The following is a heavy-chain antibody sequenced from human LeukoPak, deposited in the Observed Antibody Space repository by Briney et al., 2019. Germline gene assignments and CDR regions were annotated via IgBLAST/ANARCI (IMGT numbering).Heavy chain of an antibody. V-gene: IGHV4-34*01. J-gene: IGHJ4*02. CDR2: INHSGST. CDR3: FVSNVVTAD. D-gene: IGHD2-21*02. CDR1: GGSFSGYY. Sequence: PPETLSITCAVYGGSFSGYYWSCIRQPPRKGLEWIGEINHSGSTNYNASLKSGVTISVDTSKNQFSLKLRSVICVDAAVYYCFVSNVVTADWGQGTLVTVSS.